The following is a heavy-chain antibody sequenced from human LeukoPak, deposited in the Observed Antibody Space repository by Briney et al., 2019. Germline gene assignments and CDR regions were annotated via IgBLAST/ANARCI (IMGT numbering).Heavy chain of an antibody. CDR2: IYPGDSDT. V-gene: IGHV5-51*01. CDR3: ARAKAGATTFDY. J-gene: IGHJ4*02. D-gene: IGHD6-19*01. Sequence: EESLKISCKGSGYTFTSYWIGWVRQMPGKGLEWMGTIYPGDSDTRYSPSFQGQGTISADKSISTAYLQWSSLKAADTAMYYCARAKAGATTFDYWGQGTLVTVSS. CDR1: GYTFTSYW.